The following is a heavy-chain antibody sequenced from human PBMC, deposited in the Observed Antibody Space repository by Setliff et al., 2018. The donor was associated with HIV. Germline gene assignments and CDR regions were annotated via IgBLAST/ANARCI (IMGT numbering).Heavy chain of an antibody. V-gene: IGHV1-69*10. CDR1: GGTFNSYA. D-gene: IGHD1-1*01. CDR3: ARVKGLRVRNWNDRPNASDL. J-gene: IGHJ3*01. CDR2: IIPILGMS. Sequence: ASVKVSCKASGGTFNSYAISWVRQAPGQGLEWMGGIIPILGMSIYAQKFQGRVTITADESTSTAYMELSGLRSDDTAVYYCARVKGLRVRNWNDRPNASDLWGQGTMVTVSS.